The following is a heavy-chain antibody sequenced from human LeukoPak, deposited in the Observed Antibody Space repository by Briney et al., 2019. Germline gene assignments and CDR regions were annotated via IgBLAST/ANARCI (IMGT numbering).Heavy chain of an antibody. CDR3: AKRYSSGWYYFDY. D-gene: IGHD6-19*01. CDR2: ISGSGGST. Sequence: GGSLRLSCGTSGLTFSDYWMSWVRQAPGKGLEWVSTISGSGGSTYYADSVKGRFTISRDQSKNTLYLQMNSLRAEDTAVYYCAKRYSSGWYYFDYWGQGTLVTVSS. CDR1: GLTFSDYW. J-gene: IGHJ4*02. V-gene: IGHV3-23*01.